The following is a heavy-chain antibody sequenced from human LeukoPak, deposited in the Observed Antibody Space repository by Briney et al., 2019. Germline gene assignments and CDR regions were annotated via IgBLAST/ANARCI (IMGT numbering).Heavy chain of an antibody. CDR2: INPSGGST. CDR1: GYTFSSYY. D-gene: IGHD3-9*01. CDR3: ARPYYDILTGYTWDGNFDY. V-gene: IGHV1-46*01. J-gene: IGHJ4*02. Sequence: ASVKVSCKASGYTFSSYYMHWVRQAPGQGLEWMGIINPSGGSTSYAQKFQGRVTMTRDTSTSTVYMELSSLRSEDTAVYYCARPYYDILTGYTWDGNFDYWGQGTLVTVSS.